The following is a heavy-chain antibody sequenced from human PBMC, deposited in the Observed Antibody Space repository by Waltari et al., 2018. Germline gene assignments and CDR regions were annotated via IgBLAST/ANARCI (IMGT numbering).Heavy chain of an antibody. CDR2: MSGSGKFL. D-gene: IGHD4-17*01. CDR3: ARGRMTTMFTPWDF. CDR1: GFVFGNYG. J-gene: IGHJ1*01. V-gene: IGHV3-21*06. Sequence: EVNLVESGGGLVKPGESLRLSCAVSGFVFGNYGMNWVRQAPGKGLDWVSFMSGSGKFLYYGDSVKGRFTMSRDNAKNLIYLQMNGLRGEDSGVYYCARGRMTTMFTPWDFWGQGTLVTVSS.